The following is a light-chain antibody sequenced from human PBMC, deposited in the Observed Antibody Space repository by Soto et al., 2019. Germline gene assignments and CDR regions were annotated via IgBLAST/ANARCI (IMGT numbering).Light chain of an antibody. CDR2: DAS. V-gene: IGKV3-11*01. J-gene: IGKJ1*01. CDR1: QSVSSY. Sequence: EIVLTQSPATLSLSPGERATLSCRASQSVSSYLAWYQQKPGQAPRLLIYDASNRATGIPARFSGSGSGTDFTLTISSLEPEDFAVYYCQQRSNWSETFDQGTKVEIK. CDR3: QQRSNWSET.